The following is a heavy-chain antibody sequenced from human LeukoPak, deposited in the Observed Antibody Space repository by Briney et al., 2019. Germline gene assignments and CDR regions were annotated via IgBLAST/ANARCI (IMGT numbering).Heavy chain of an antibody. J-gene: IGHJ4*02. CDR3: ARDPRSGYHDF. V-gene: IGHV1-46*01. D-gene: IGHD3-22*01. Sequence: WASVKVSCKASGYTFTSYYMHWVRQAPGQGLEWMGIINPSGGSTSYAQKFQGRVTITRDTSASTAYMELSSLRSEDTAVYYCARDPRSGYHDFWGQGTLVTVSS. CDR1: GYTFTSYY. CDR2: INPSGGST.